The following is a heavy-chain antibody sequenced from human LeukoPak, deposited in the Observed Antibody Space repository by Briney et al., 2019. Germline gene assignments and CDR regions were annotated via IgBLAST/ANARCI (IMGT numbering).Heavy chain of an antibody. CDR2: IYTSGST. D-gene: IGHD2-2*01. CDR1: GGSISTYY. Sequence: SETLSLTCTVSGGSISTYYWNWIRQPAGKGLEWIGRIYTSGSTNYNPSLKSRVTMSVDTSNNQFSLKLSSVTAADTAVYYCARELVVVPAARRSRGDYNWFDPWGQGTLVTVSS. CDR3: ARELVVVPAARRSRGDYNWFDP. V-gene: IGHV4-4*07. J-gene: IGHJ5*02.